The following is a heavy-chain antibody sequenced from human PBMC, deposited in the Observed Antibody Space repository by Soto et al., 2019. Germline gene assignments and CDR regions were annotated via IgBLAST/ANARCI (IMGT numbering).Heavy chain of an antibody. V-gene: IGHV4-4*07. CDR3: ARDRIIGTSYSDY. Sequence: TLSLTCTVARCSINSFYWIWIRQPAGKGLEWIGRIHSSGTTNYNPSLKSRVTMSVDTSRNQFSLKLTSVTAADTAVYYCARDRIIGTSYSDYWGQGVLVTVSS. J-gene: IGHJ4*02. D-gene: IGHD1-7*01. CDR1: RCSINSFY. CDR2: IHSSGTT.